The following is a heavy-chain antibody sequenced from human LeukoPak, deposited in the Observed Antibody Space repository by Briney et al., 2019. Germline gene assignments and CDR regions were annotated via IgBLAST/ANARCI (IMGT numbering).Heavy chain of an antibody. V-gene: IGHV4-31*03. CDR2: IYYSGST. CDR1: GGSISSGGYY. CDR3: ARGGRPAAMRYYYGMDV. D-gene: IGHD2-2*01. J-gene: IGHJ6*02. Sequence: SETLSLTCTVSGGSISSGGYYWSWIRQHPGKGLEWIGYIYYSGSTYYNPSLKSRVTISVDTSKNQFSLKLSSVTAADTAVYYCARGGRPAAMRYYYGMDVWGQGTTVTVSS.